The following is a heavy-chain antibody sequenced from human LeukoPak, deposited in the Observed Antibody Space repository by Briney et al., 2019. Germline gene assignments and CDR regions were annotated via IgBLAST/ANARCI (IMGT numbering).Heavy chain of an antibody. V-gene: IGHV3-74*01. J-gene: IGHJ4*02. Sequence: GGSLRLSCAASGFTFSNYWMHWVRQAPGKGLVWVSRINSDGSSTTYADSVKGRFTISGDNAKNTLYLQMDSLRAEDTAVYYCAKDLSNWNYRGGNYWGQGTLVTVSS. CDR1: GFTFSNYW. D-gene: IGHD1-7*01. CDR2: INSDGSST. CDR3: AKDLSNWNYRGGNY.